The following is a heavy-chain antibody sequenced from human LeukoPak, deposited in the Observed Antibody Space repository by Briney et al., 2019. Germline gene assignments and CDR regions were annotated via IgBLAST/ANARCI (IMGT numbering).Heavy chain of an antibody. D-gene: IGHD3-10*01. CDR2: IHHSGST. Sequence: SETLSLTCSVSGGSISSNSYYWGWIRQPPGKGLEWIGNIHHSGSTYHNPSLKNRVSISIDTSKNQISLKLNSVTAADTALYYCAREFRYYDSGSLFTCDPWGHGILVTVSS. J-gene: IGHJ5*02. V-gene: IGHV4-39*07. CDR1: GGSISSNSYY. CDR3: AREFRYYDSGSLFTCDP.